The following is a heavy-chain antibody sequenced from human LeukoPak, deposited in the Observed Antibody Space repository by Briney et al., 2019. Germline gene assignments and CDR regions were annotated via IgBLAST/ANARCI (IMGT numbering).Heavy chain of an antibody. CDR2: ISSSGSTI. CDR1: GFTFSDYY. CDR3: ARYYSGSFHSPILY. Sequence: GGSLRLSCAASGFTFSDYYMSWIRQAPGKGLEWVSYISSSGSTIYYADSVKGRFTISRDNAKNSLYLQMNSLRAGDTAVYYCARYYSGSFHSPILYWGQGTLVTVSS. D-gene: IGHD1-26*01. J-gene: IGHJ4*02. V-gene: IGHV3-11*01.